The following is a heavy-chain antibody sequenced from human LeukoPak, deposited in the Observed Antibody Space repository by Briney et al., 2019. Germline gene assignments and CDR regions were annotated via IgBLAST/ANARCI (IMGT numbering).Heavy chain of an antibody. Sequence: GGSLRLSCAASGFTFSSYEMNWVRQAPGKGLEWVSYISSSGSTIYYADSVKGRFTISRDNAKNPLYLQMNSLRAEDTAVYYCARDLLAVTTTRIFDYWGQGTLVTVSS. CDR1: GFTFSSYE. CDR2: ISSSGSTI. J-gene: IGHJ4*02. V-gene: IGHV3-48*03. D-gene: IGHD4-11*01. CDR3: ARDLLAVTTTRIFDY.